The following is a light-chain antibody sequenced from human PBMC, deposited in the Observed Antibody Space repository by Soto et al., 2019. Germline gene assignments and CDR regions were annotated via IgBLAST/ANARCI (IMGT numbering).Light chain of an antibody. CDR3: QHYNSYSEA. CDR1: QTISSW. CDR2: KAS. V-gene: IGKV1-5*03. J-gene: IGKJ1*01. Sequence: DIQITQSPSTLSGSVGDRVTITCRASQTISSWLAWYQQKPGKAPKLLTYKASTLKSGVPSRFSGSGSGTEFTLTISSLQPDDFATYYCQHYNSYSEAFGQGTKVELK.